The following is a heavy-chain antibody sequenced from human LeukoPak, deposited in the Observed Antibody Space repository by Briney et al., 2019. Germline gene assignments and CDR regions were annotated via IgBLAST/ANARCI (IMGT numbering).Heavy chain of an antibody. Sequence: PGGSLRLSCAASGFTVSGTHMSWVRQAPGKGLEWVSAIYTGGTTYYPDSVEGRFTISRDKSKNTLYLQMDSLRVEDTAVYYCARDQATSGGGLDSWGQGTLVTVSS. V-gene: IGHV3-53*01. D-gene: IGHD3-16*01. CDR1: GFTVSGTH. CDR2: IYTGGTT. CDR3: ARDQATSGGGLDS. J-gene: IGHJ4*02.